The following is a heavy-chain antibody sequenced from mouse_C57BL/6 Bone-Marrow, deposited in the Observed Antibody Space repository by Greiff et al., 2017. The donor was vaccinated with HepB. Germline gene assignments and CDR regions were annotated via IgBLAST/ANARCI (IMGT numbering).Heavy chain of an antibody. D-gene: IGHD2-12*01. CDR1: GFTFSSYA. Sequence: EVQGVESGEGLVKPGGSLKLSCAASGFTFSSYAMSWVRQTPEKRLEWVAYISSGGDYSYYADTVKGRFTISRDNARNTLYLQMSSLKSEDTAMYYCTRDRAYYRFDYWGQGTTLTVSS. J-gene: IGHJ2*01. CDR3: TRDRAYYRFDY. CDR2: ISSGGDYS. V-gene: IGHV5-9-1*02.